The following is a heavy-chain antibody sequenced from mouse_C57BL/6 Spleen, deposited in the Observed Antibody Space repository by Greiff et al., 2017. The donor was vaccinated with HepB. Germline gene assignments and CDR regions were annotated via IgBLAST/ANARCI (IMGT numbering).Heavy chain of an antibody. V-gene: IGHV1-82*01. J-gene: IGHJ2*01. CDR3: ARRGNYDYFDY. Sequence: QVQLQQSGPELVKPGASVKISCKASGYAFSSSWVNWVKQRPGKGLEWIGRIYPGDGDTNYNGKFKGKATLTADKSSSTAYMQLSSLTSEDSAVYFCARRGNYDYFDYWGQGTTLTVSS. D-gene: IGHD2-4*01. CDR1: GYAFSSSW. CDR2: IYPGDGDT.